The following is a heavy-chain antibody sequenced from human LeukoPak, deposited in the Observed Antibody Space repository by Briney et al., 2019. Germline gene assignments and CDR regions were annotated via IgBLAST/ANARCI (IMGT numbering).Heavy chain of an antibody. J-gene: IGHJ6*02. CDR2: IIPIFGTA. Sequence: GASVKVSCKASGYTFTDYYMHWVRQAPGQGLEWMGGIIPIFGTANYAQKFQGRVTITADESTSTAYMELSSLRSEDTAVYYCARFYGMDVWGQGTTVTVSS. V-gene: IGHV1-69*13. CDR3: ARFYGMDV. CDR1: GYTFTDYY.